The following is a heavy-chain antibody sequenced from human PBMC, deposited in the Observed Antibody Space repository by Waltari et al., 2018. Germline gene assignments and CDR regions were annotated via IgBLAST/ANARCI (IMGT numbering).Heavy chain of an antibody. J-gene: IGHJ4*02. V-gene: IGHV1-69*12. CDR2: FIPLSGSQ. CDR1: RGYT. Sequence: QVQLAQSGAEVKSPGSSVTISIRGYTSSWVRQAPGQGLEWMGGFIPLSGSQIYTQKFQGRLTITADGSTRTTVMELTNLRYEDTAVYFCARGYRYDSSGRFYLDHWGQGTPVIVSS. D-gene: IGHD3-16*02. CDR3: ARGYRYDSSGRFYLDH.